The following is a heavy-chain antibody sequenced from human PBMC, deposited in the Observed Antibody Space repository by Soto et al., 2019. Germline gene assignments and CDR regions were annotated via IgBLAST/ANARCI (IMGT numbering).Heavy chain of an antibody. CDR1: GYTFSSYG. Sequence: GASVNVSCKASGYTFSSYGISWVRRAPGQGLEWMGWISAYNGNTNYAQKLQGRVTMTTDTSTSTAYMELRSLRSDDTAVYYCASGPMGSFDYWGQGTLVTVSS. CDR3: ASGPMGSFDY. CDR2: ISAYNGNT. J-gene: IGHJ4*02. V-gene: IGHV1-18*01. D-gene: IGHD1-26*01.